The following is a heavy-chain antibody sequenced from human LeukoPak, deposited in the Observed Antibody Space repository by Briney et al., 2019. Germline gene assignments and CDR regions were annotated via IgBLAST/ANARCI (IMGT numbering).Heavy chain of an antibody. D-gene: IGHD2-15*01. Sequence: GGSLRLSCAASGFTFSSYWMSWVRQAPGKGLEWVANIKQDGSEKYYVDSVKGRFTISRDNAKNSLYLQMNSLRAEDTAVYYCARDLGYCSGGSCYHYGMDVWGQGTTVTVSS. J-gene: IGHJ6*02. CDR1: GFTFSSYW. CDR3: ARDLGYCSGGSCYHYGMDV. V-gene: IGHV3-7*01. CDR2: IKQDGSEK.